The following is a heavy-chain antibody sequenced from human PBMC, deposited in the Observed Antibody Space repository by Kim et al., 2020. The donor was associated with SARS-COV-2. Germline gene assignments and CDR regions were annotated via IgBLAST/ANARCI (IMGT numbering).Heavy chain of an antibody. Sequence: ASVKVSCKASGYTFTSYDINWVRQATGQGLEWMGWMNPNSGNTGYAQKFQGRVTMTRNTSISTAYMELSSLRSEDTAVYYCARESARKQWQLVSNWFDPWGQGTLVTVSS. CDR2: MNPNSGNT. V-gene: IGHV1-8*01. J-gene: IGHJ5*02. CDR1: GYTFTSYD. CDR3: ARESARKQWQLVSNWFDP. D-gene: IGHD6-13*01.